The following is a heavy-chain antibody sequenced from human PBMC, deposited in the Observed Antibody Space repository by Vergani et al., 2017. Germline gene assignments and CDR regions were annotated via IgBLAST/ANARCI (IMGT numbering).Heavy chain of an antibody. CDR3: ARGRPRGLIVVVVAARSSFDY. Sequence: QVQLQQWGAGLLKPSETLSLTCAVYGGSFSGYYWSWIRQPPGKGLEWIGEINHSGSTNYNPSLKSRVTISVDTSKNQFSLKLSSVTAADTAVYYCARGRPRGLIVVVVAARSSFDYWGQGTLVTVSS. CDR1: GGSFSGYY. CDR2: INHSGST. D-gene: IGHD2-15*01. J-gene: IGHJ4*02. V-gene: IGHV4-34*01.